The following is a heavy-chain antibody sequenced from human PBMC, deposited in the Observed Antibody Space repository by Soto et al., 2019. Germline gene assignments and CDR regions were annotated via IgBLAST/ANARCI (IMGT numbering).Heavy chain of an antibody. V-gene: IGHV1-24*01. CDR1: ENTLTKVT. CDR3: AADRKIVGTIGAFDF. J-gene: IGHJ4*02. Sequence: SVKVSFKVTENTLTKVTIHWLRQAPGKGLEWMGRSAPEEGEPIYPQKFQGRVSMAEDPSTDTAYMELTSLRFEDTAVYFCAADRKIVGTIGAFDFWGQGTLVTVSS. D-gene: IGHD1-26*01. CDR2: SAPEEGEP.